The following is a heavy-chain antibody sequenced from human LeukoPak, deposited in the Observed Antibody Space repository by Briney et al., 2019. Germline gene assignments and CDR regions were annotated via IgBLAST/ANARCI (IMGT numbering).Heavy chain of an antibody. J-gene: IGHJ4*02. CDR1: GFTVSSSC. V-gene: IGHV3-53*01. D-gene: IGHD2-2*01. CDR2: LCDGGST. CDR3: ARKVGYGYALDY. Sequence: GGSLRLSCAASGFTVSSSCVTWVRQAPGMGLEWVSVLCDGGSTYYADSVKGRFTISTDNSKNTLYLQMNSLRVEDTAVYYCARKVGYGYALDYWGQGTLVTVPS.